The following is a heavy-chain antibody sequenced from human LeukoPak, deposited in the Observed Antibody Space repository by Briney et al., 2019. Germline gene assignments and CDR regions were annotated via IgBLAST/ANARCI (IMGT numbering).Heavy chain of an antibody. CDR2: VHYSWFT. CDR3: ARRECSSIRCNNNYYFYMDV. V-gene: IGHV4-39*07. D-gene: IGHD2-2*01. J-gene: IGHJ6*03. CDR1: GGTINTRSYY. Sequence: SETLSLTCTVSGGTINTRSYYWVWIRQPQGKGLEWIGSVHYSWFTFYNPSLTSRVTISGDTSKNQFSLKLSSVTAADTAVYFCARRECSSIRCNNNYYFYMDVWGKGTTVTVSS.